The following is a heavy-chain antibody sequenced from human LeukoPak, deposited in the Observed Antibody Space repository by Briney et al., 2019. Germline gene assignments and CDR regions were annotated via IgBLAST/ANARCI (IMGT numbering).Heavy chain of an antibody. CDR1: GFTFSSYE. D-gene: IGHD3-10*02. CDR3: AELGITMIGGV. V-gene: IGHV3-48*03. CDR2: ISSGGSTI. Sequence: GGSLRLSCAAAGFTFSSYEMNWVRQAPGKGLEWVSYISSGGSTIYYADSVKGRFTISRDNAKNSLYLQMNSLRAEDTAVYYCAELGITMIGGVWGKGTTATISS. J-gene: IGHJ6*04.